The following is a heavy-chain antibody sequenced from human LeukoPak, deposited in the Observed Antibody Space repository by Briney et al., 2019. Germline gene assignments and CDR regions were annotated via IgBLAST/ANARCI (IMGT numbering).Heavy chain of an antibody. J-gene: IGHJ4*02. CDR2: INPNSCGT. Sequence: ASVKVSCKASGYTFTGYYMHWVRQAPGQGLEWMGWINPNSCGTNYAQKFQGRVIMTRDTSISTAYMEVRSLTSDDTAVYYCAREEECSSTSCYFDYWGQGSLVTVSS. CDR3: AREEECSSTSCYFDY. V-gene: IGHV1-2*02. CDR1: GYTFTGYY. D-gene: IGHD2-2*01.